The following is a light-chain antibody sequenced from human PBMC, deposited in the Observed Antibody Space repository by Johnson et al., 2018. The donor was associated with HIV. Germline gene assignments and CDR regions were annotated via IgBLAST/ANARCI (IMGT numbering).Light chain of an antibody. Sequence: QSVLTQPPSVSAAPGQKVTISCSGNNSNFGNYYLSWYQHPPGTAPKLLIYDNHNRPSGIPDRFSGSKSGTSATLGITRLQTGDEPYYYCGTWDSSLSAYVFGTGSKVTVL. CDR1: NSNFGNYY. CDR3: GTWDSSLSAYV. CDR2: DNH. V-gene: IGLV1-51*01. J-gene: IGLJ1*01.